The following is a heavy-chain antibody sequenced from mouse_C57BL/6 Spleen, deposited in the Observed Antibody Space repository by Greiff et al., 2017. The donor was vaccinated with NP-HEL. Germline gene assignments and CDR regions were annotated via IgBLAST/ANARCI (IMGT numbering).Heavy chain of an antibody. CDR3: APGRGAMDY. J-gene: IGHJ4*01. CDR2: IYPGAGDT. Sequence: LQESGPELVKPGASVKISCKASGYAFSSSWMNWVKQRPGKGLEWIGRIYPGAGDTNYNGKFKGKATLTADKSSSTAYMQLSSLTSEDSAVYFCAPGRGAMDYWGQGTSVTVSS. V-gene: IGHV1-82*01. CDR1: GYAFSSSW.